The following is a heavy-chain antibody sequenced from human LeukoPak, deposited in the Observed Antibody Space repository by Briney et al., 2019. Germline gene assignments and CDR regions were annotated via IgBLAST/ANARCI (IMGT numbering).Heavy chain of an antibody. Sequence: GGSLRLSCAASGFTFSSYTMNWVRQAPGTGLEWVSSISSSSSYIFDADSVKGRFTISRDNAKNSLYLQMNSLRAEDTAVYYCARGRNDYGSGSYYQIYPFDYWGQGTLVTVSS. CDR2: ISSSSSYI. V-gene: IGHV3-21*01. J-gene: IGHJ4*02. D-gene: IGHD3-10*01. CDR1: GFTFSSYT. CDR3: ARGRNDYGSGSYYQIYPFDY.